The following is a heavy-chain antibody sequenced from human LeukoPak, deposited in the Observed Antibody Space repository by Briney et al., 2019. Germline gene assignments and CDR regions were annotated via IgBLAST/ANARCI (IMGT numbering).Heavy chain of an antibody. D-gene: IGHD6-13*01. J-gene: IGHJ5*02. CDR3: ALKAAAGNWFDP. Sequence: GGSLRLSCAVSGFSVSDNYLSWVRQTPGKGLEWLSLISSRGDTYYADSVKGRFTISRDNSKNTLFLQMNSLRAEDTALYYCALKAAAGNWFDPWGQGTLVTVSS. V-gene: IGHV3-53*05. CDR1: GFSVSDNY. CDR2: ISSRGDT.